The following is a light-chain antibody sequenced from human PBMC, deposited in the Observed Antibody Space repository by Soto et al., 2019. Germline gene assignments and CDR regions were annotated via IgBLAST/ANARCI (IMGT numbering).Light chain of an antibody. CDR3: AAWDDSLNGVV. CDR2: SNN. Sequence: QSVLTQPPSASGTPGQRVTISCSGSRSSIGSNTVNWYQLLPGTAPKLLIYSNNQRPSGVPDRFSGSKSGTSASLAISGLQSEDEADYFCAAWDDSLNGVVFGGGTKLTVL. CDR1: RSSIGSNT. J-gene: IGLJ2*01. V-gene: IGLV1-44*01.